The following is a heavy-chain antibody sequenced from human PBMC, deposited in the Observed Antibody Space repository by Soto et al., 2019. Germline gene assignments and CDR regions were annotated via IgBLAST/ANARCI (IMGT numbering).Heavy chain of an antibody. CDR3: AKGRGFGELFP. J-gene: IGHJ5*02. CDR2: ISAAGDSI. Sequence: EGQLVESGGGLVQPGGSLRLSCKASGFSFIHDDMTWVRQAPGKGLAWGSYISAAGDSILDADSVAGPLSNSRDNGRNALYLQMTNLRVEDSAVYYCAKGRGFGELFPWGQGTRVTVSA. D-gene: IGHD3-10*01. CDR1: GFSFIHDD. V-gene: IGHV3-48*03.